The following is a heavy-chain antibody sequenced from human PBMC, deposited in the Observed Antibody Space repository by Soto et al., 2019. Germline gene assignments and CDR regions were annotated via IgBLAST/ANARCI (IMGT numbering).Heavy chain of an antibody. CDR3: ARGPSSLTRFDY. J-gene: IGHJ4*02. Sequence: GSLRLSCAASGFTFSDCFMYWIRQAPGKGLEWVSYISGSYSHTNYADSVKGRFTISRDNSKNTLYLQMNSLRAEDTAVYYCARGPSSLTRFDYWGQGTLVTVSS. D-gene: IGHD2-2*01. CDR1: GFTFSDCF. CDR2: ISGSYSHT. V-gene: IGHV3-11*06.